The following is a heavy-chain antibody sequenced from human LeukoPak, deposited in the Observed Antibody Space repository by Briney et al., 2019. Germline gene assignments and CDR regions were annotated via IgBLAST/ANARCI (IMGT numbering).Heavy chain of an antibody. D-gene: IGHD1-14*01. J-gene: IGHJ3*02. CDR1: GFRVTSYW. Sequence: KHGESLKISCEGSGFRVTSYWIAWVRQMPGKGLEWMGIIYPADSDTRYSPSFQGQVTISADKSISTTYLQWSGLKASDTAVYYCARHVTTASAARGFDIWGQGTMVTVSS. CDR3: ARHVTTASAARGFDI. V-gene: IGHV5-51*01. CDR2: IYPADSDT.